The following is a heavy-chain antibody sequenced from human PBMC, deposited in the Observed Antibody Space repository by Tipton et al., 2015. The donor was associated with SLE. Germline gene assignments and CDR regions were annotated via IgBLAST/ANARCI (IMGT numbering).Heavy chain of an antibody. Sequence: TLSLTCVVSGYSISSGYYWGWIRQPPGKGLEWIGEIYHSVSTNYNASLKSRVTISVDTSKNQFSLKLSSVTAADTAVYYCSEGYYFDYWGQGTLVTVSS. J-gene: IGHJ4*02. V-gene: IGHV4-38-2*01. CDR3: SEGYYFDY. CDR1: GYSISSGYY. CDR2: IYHSVST.